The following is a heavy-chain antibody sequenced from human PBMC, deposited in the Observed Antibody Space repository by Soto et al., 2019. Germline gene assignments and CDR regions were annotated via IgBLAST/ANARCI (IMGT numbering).Heavy chain of an antibody. J-gene: IGHJ6*02. D-gene: IGHD2-2*01. CDR1: GFTFNSHG. Sequence: QVQLVEAGGCVVQPGRSLRLSCGASGFTFNSHGMHWVRQAPGKGLEWVAVISYEGSNNFYAESVKGRFTISRDNSKNTLYLQMNSLRREDTAVYYCARGAEYQLLSRDYFYGMDVWGQGTTVTVSS. V-gene: IGHV3-30*03. CDR2: ISYEGSNN. CDR3: ARGAEYQLLSRDYFYGMDV.